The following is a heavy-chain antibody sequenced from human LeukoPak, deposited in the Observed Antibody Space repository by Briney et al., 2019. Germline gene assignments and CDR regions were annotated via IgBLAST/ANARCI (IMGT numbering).Heavy chain of an antibody. D-gene: IGHD2-15*01. CDR2: ISYDGSNK. J-gene: IGHJ4*02. CDR1: GFTFSSYA. Sequence: GGSLRLSCAASGFTFSSYAMHWVRQAPGKGLEWVAVISYDGSNKYYADSVKDRFTVSRDNSKNTLYLQMNSPRGEDTAIYYCAKVGYGWYEVDYWGQGTLVTVSS. CDR3: AKVGYGWYEVDY. V-gene: IGHV3-30-3*01.